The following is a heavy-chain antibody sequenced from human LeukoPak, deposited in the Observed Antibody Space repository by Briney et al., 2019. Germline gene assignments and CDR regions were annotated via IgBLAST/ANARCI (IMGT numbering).Heavy chain of an antibody. Sequence: GGSLRLSCAASGFTFSSYAMTWVRQAPGKGLEWVSYISSSGSTIYYADSVKGRFTISRDNAKNSLYLQMNSLRAEDTAVYYCARALFSYGMDVWGQGTTVTVSS. CDR3: ARALFSYGMDV. J-gene: IGHJ6*02. CDR1: GFTFSSYA. CDR2: ISSSGSTI. V-gene: IGHV3-48*03.